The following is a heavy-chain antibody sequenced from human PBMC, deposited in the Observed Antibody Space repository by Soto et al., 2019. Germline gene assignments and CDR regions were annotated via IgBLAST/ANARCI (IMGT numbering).Heavy chain of an antibody. CDR1: GYSFTSYW. Sequence: PGESLKISCKGSGYSFTSYWISWVRQMPGKGLECMGRIDPSDSYTNYSPSFQGHVTISADKSISTAYLQWTRLKASDTSMYYSARHLPLVYYSARSGYFGWFDPWGQGTLVTVSS. CDR3: ARHLPLVYYSARSGYFGWFDP. D-gene: IGHD3-22*01. CDR2: IDPSDSYT. V-gene: IGHV5-10-1*01. J-gene: IGHJ5*02.